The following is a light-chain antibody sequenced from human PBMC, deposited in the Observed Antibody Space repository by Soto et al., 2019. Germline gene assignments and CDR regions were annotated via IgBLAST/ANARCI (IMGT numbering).Light chain of an antibody. CDR1: TSDVGAYNY. J-gene: IGLJ1*01. Sequence: QSVLTQHASVSGSPGQSITISCTGSTSDVGAYNYVSWYKHHPGQAPQLMIYELINRPSGVSNRFSGSKSVTTASLTISGLQADDEGDYYCSSKTSSRSPFVFGTGSKVTVL. V-gene: IGLV2-14*01. CDR3: SSKTSSRSPFV. CDR2: ELI.